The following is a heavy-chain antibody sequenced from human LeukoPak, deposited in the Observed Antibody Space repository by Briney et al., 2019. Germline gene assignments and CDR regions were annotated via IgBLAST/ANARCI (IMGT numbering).Heavy chain of an antibody. CDR3: ASRKKGMATAGFDY. Sequence: GESLKISCKGSGYSFTSYWIGGVRQLPGKGLEWMGIIYPGDSDTRYSPSFQGQVTISAEKSISTAYLQWSSLKASDTALYYCASRKKGMATAGFDYWGQGTLVTVSS. CDR1: GYSFTSYW. CDR2: IYPGDSDT. J-gene: IGHJ4*02. D-gene: IGHD5-24*01. V-gene: IGHV5-51*01.